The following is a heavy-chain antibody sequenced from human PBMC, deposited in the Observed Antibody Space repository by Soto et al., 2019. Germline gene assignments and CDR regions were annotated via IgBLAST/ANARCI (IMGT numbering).Heavy chain of an antibody. D-gene: IGHD6-13*01. Sequence: ASVKVSCKASGYTFTSYGISWVRQAPGQTFEWMGWVNTENGDTKYSHKFLGRVTITSDTSASTLYLELSSLRTDDSAVYFCARVVGQQLVLSIDYWGQGTPVTVSS. CDR2: VNTENGDT. CDR1: GYTFTSYG. V-gene: IGHV1-3*04. J-gene: IGHJ4*02. CDR3: ARVVGQQLVLSIDY.